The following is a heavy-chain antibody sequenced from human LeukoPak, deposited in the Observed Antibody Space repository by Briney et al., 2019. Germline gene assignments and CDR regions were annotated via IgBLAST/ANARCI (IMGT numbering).Heavy chain of an antibody. J-gene: IGHJ4*02. V-gene: IGHV3-30*04. D-gene: IGHD1-20*01. CDR2: ISYDGSNK. Sequence: GGSLRLSCAASGFTFSSYAMRWVRQAPGKGLEWVAVISYDGSNKYYADSVKGRFTIFRDNSKNTLYLQMNSLRAEDTAVYYCARDITTIPNYWGQGTLVTVSS. CDR1: GFTFSSYA. CDR3: ARDITTIPNY.